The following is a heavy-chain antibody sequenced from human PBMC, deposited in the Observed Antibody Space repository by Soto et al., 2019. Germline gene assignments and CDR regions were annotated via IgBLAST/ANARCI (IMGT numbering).Heavy chain of an antibody. CDR3: ARDNRRLFSGYCSGGSCPGYFGY. Sequence: QVQLVQSGAEVKKPGSSVKVSCKASVGTFSSYAISWVRQAPGQGLEWMGGIIPIFGTANYAQKFQGRVKITADESTSTAYVELSSLRSEDTAVYYCARDNRRLFSGYCSGGSCPGYFGYWGQGTLVSVSS. CDR1: VGTFSSYA. J-gene: IGHJ4*02. V-gene: IGHV1-69*01. D-gene: IGHD2-15*01. CDR2: IIPIFGTA.